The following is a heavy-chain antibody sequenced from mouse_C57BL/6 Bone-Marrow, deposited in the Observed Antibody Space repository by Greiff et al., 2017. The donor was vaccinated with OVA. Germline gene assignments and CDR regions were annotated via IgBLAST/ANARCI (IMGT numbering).Heavy chain of an antibody. J-gene: IGHJ3*01. Sequence: VQLQQSGPELVKPGASVKISCKASGYTFTDYYMNWVKQSHGKSLEWIGDINPNNGGTSYNQKFKGKATLTVDKSSSTAYMELRSLTSEDSAVYYCARIDGYLFAYWGQGTLVTVSA. CDR3: ARIDGYLFAY. CDR2: INPNNGGT. V-gene: IGHV1-26*01. D-gene: IGHD2-3*01. CDR1: GYTFTDYY.